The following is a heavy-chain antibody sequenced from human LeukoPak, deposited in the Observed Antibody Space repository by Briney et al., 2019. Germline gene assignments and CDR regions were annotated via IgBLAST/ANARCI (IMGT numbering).Heavy chain of an antibody. D-gene: IGHD3-16*02. CDR3: ARDVAPTMITFGGVISLGFDY. CDR2: ISAYNGNT. Sequence: AASVKVSCKASGYTFTSYGISWVRQAPGQGLEWMGWISAYNGNTNYAQKLQGRVTMTTDTSTSTAYMELRSLRSDDTAVYYCARDVAPTMITFGGVISLGFDYWGQGTLVTVSS. V-gene: IGHV1-18*01. CDR1: GYTFTSYG. J-gene: IGHJ4*02.